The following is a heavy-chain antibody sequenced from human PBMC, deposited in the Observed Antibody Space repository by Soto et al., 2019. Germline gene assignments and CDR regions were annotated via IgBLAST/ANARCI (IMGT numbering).Heavy chain of an antibody. CDR3: ARRLQLFPFDS. V-gene: IGHV4-39*01. D-gene: IGHD2-2*01. CDR1: GGSFSSSASH. J-gene: IGHJ4*02. Sequence: QLQLRESGPGLVKSSETLSLTCSVSGGSFSSSASHWAWIRQPPGGRLEWIGSISYSGNTYYNPSLTSRVTISADTSKNQFSLSLSPVTAADTAVYYCARRLQLFPFDSWGQGTLVTVAS. CDR2: ISYSGNT.